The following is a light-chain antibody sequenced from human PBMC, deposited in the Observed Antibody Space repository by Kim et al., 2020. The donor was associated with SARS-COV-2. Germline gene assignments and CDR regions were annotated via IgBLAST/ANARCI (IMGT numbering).Light chain of an antibody. J-gene: IGKJ2*03. CDR3: QQYGGSPPAYS. CDR1: QSVSANY. Sequence: EIVLTQSAGTLSLSPGETATLSCRASQSVSANYLAWFQKKPGQAPRLLIYGPSDRATGVPDRFRGSGSGTDFTLTISRLEPEDFAMYYCQQYGGSPPAYSFGQGTKLEI. CDR2: GPS. V-gene: IGKV3-20*01.